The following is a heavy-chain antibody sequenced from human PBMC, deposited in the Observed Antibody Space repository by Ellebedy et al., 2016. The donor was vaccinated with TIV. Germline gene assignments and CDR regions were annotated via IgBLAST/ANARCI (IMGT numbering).Heavy chain of an antibody. CDR2: LSGYSGNT. J-gene: IGHJ4*02. Sequence: AASVKVSCTASGFTFTRYGINWVRQAPGPGLEWMGWLSGYSGNTDYAQKFQGRVTMNTDTGTNTGYMELTSLTSDDTAVYYSVRDITNPLKGDYWGQGTLVTGSS. CDR1: GFTFTRYG. CDR3: VRDITNPLKGDY. V-gene: IGHV1-18*04. D-gene: IGHD2-8*01.